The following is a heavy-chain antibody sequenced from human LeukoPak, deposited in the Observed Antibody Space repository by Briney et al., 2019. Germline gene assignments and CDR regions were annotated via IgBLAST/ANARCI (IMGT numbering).Heavy chain of an antibody. CDR2: INAGNGNI. V-gene: IGHV1-3*01. Sequence: ASVKVSCKASGYTFTSYAMHWVRQAPGQRLEWMGWINAGNGNIKYSQKFQGRVTITRDTSASTAYMELSSLRSEDTAVYYCARDRGSVTGRWFDPWGQGTLVTVSS. CDR3: ARDRGSVTGRWFDP. D-gene: IGHD6-19*01. J-gene: IGHJ5*02. CDR1: GYTFTSYA.